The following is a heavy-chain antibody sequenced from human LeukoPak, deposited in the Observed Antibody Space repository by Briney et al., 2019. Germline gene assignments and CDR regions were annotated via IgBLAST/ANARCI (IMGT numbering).Heavy chain of an antibody. CDR2: FDPEDGET. D-gene: IGHD6-13*01. J-gene: IGHJ4*02. CDR3: ATSGYSSSWYYFDY. CDR1: GYTLTELS. Sequence: GASVKVSCKVSGYTLTELSMHWVRQVPGKGLEWMGGFDPEDGETIYAQKFQGRVTMTEDTSTDTAYMELSSLRSEDTAVYYCATSGYSSSWYYFDYWGQGTLVTVSS. V-gene: IGHV1-24*01.